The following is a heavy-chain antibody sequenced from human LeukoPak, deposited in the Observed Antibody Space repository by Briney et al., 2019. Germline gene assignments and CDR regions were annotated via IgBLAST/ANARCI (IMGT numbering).Heavy chain of an antibody. CDR2: IIPILGIA. CDR3: ARSTRTDIVVVPAAMDFDY. CDR1: GGTFSSYA. J-gene: IGHJ4*02. V-gene: IGHV1-69*04. Sequence: ASVKVSCKASGGTFSSYAISWVRQAPGQGLEWMGRIIPILGIANYAQKFQGRVTITADKSTSTAYMELSSLRSEDTAVYYCARSTRTDIVVVPAAMDFDYWGQGTLVTVSS. D-gene: IGHD2-2*01.